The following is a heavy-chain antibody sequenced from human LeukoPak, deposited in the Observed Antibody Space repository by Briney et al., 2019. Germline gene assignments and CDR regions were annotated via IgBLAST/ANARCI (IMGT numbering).Heavy chain of an antibody. Sequence: SETLSLTCTVSGDSISSYYWSWIRQPPGKGLEWIGYIYYSGSTNYNPSLKSRVTISVDTSKNQFSLKLSSVTAADTAVYYCARHPPQLGPHGDAFDIWGQGTMVTVSS. J-gene: IGHJ3*02. V-gene: IGHV4-59*08. CDR2: IYYSGST. D-gene: IGHD7-27*01. CDR3: ARHPPQLGPHGDAFDI. CDR1: GDSISSYY.